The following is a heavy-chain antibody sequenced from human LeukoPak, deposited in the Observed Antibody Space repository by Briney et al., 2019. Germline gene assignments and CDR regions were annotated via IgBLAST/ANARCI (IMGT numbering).Heavy chain of an antibody. D-gene: IGHD6-13*01. CDR2: ISGSGGST. J-gene: IGHJ4*02. Sequence: GGSLRLSCAASGFTFSSYAMSWVRQAPGKGLEWVSAISGSGGSTYYADSVKGRFTISRDNSKNTLYLQMNSLRAEDTAVYYCAKDSRRGIAAAGAPRNYFDYWGQGTLVTVSS. CDR3: AKDSRRGIAAAGAPRNYFDY. CDR1: GFTFSSYA. V-gene: IGHV3-23*01.